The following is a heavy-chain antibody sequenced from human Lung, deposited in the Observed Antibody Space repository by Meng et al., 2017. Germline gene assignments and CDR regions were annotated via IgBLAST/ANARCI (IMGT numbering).Heavy chain of an antibody. Sequence: GEFLKISCEVSWFTVSTNYMTWVRQAPGKGLEWVSVIHRGGSIHYADSVKGRFTITGDDSKNTQYLQLNRLRADDTALYFCASSGTYSNFDFWGQGTLVTVSS. CDR2: IHRGGSI. V-gene: IGHV3-53*01. CDR3: ASSGTYSNFDF. CDR1: WFTVSTNY. J-gene: IGHJ4*02. D-gene: IGHD1-26*01.